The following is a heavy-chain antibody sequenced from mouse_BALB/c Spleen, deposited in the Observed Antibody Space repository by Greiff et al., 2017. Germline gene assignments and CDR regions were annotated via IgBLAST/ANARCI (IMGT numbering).Heavy chain of an antibody. J-gene: IGHJ4*01. CDR1: GFAFSSYD. CDR2: ISSGGGST. D-gene: IGHD3-3*01. V-gene: IGHV5-12-1*01. Sequence: EVKLVESGGGLVKPGGSLKLSCAASGFAFSSYDMSWVRQTPEKRLEWVAYISSGGGSTYYPDTVKGRFTISRDNAKNTMYLQMSSLKSEDTAMYYCARRDRDYYAMDYWGQGTSVTVSS. CDR3: ARRDRDYYAMDY.